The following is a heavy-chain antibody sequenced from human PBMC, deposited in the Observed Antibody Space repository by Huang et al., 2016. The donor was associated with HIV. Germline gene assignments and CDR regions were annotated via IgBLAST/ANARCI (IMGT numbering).Heavy chain of an antibody. V-gene: IGHV5-51*03. D-gene: IGHD1-26*01. CDR1: GYSFSTYW. J-gene: IGHJ3*02. CDR3: ASTASYSGSYRGAFDI. CDR2: SFPGDSDT. Sequence: EVQLVQSGAEVKKPGESLKISCKGSGYSFSTYWIGWVRQMPGKGLEWMGMSFPGDSDTRYIPSFQGQVTISADKSISTAYLQWSSLKASDTAMYYCASTASYSGSYRGAFDIWGQGTMVTVSS.